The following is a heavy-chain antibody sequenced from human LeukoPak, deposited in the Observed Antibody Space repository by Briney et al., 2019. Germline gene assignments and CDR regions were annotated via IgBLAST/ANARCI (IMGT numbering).Heavy chain of an antibody. D-gene: IGHD1-26*01. V-gene: IGHV3-21*04. CDR3: ARGRSGSAWDLFDY. CDR2: LSGSTTYI. Sequence: GGSLRLSCAASGFDFTTYSMNWVRQAPGKGLEWVSSLSGSTTYIYYADSVKGRFTISRDNSKNTLYLQMNSLRAEDTAVYYCARGRSGSAWDLFDYWGQGTLVTVSS. CDR1: GFDFTTYS. J-gene: IGHJ4*02.